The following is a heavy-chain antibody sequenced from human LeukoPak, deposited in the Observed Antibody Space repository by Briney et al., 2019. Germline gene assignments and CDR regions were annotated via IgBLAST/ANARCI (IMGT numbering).Heavy chain of an antibody. CDR2: FDPEDGET. D-gene: IGHD3-22*01. CDR1: GYTLTELS. J-gene: IGHJ4*02. CDR3: AYSKPKWLLPFDGLGY. Sequence: ASVKVSCKVSGYTLTELSMHWVRQAPGKGLAWMGGFDPEDGETIYAQKFQGRVTMTEDTSTDTAYMELSSLRSEDTAVYYCAYSKPKWLLPFDGLGYWGQGTLVTVSS. V-gene: IGHV1-24*01.